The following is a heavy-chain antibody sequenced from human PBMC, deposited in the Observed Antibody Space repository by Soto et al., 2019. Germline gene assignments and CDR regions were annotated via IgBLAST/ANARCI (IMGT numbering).Heavy chain of an antibody. D-gene: IGHD2-15*01. J-gene: IGHJ6*02. V-gene: IGHV1-69*01. CDR2: IIPIFGTA. CDR3: AAVGYCSGGSCYEDYYYYYGMDV. CDR1: GGTFSSYA. Sequence: QVQLVQSGAEVKKPGSSVKVSCKASGGTFSSYAISWVRQAPGQGLEWMGGIIPIFGTANYAQKFQGRVTMTADESTSTAYMELSSLRSEETAVYYCAAVGYCSGGSCYEDYYYYYGMDVWGQGTTVTVSS.